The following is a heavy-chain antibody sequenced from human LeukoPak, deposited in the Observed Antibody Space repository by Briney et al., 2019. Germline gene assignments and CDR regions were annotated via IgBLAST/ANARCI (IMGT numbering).Heavy chain of an antibody. CDR3: AREEVLANSEVFDY. J-gene: IGHJ4*02. V-gene: IGHV3-30-3*01. CDR2: ISYDGSNK. D-gene: IGHD1-7*01. Sequence: GRSLRLSCAASGFTFSSYAMHWVRQAPGKGLEWVAVISYDGSNKYYADSVKGRFTISRDNSKNTLYLQMNSLRAEDTAVYYCAREEVLANSEVFDYWGQGTLVTVSS. CDR1: GFTFSSYA.